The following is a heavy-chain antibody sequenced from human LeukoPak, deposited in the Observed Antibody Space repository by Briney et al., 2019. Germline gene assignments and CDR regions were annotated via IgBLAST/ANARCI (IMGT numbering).Heavy chain of an antibody. D-gene: IGHD6-13*01. CDR2: IIPIFGTA. CDR3: ASNRYSTLYYFDY. J-gene: IGHJ4*02. Sequence: SVKASCKASGGTFSSYAISWVRQAPGQGLEWMGGIIPIFGTANYAQKFQGRVTITTDESTSTAYVELSSLRSEDTAVYYCASNRYSTLYYFDYWGQGTLVTVSS. CDR1: GGTFSSYA. V-gene: IGHV1-69*05.